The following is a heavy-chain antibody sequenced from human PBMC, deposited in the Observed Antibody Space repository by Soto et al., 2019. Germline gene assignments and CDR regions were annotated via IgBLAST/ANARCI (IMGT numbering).Heavy chain of an antibody. V-gene: IGHV4-34*01. Sequence: SETLSLTGAVYGGSCSGYYWSCIRQPPGKGLEWIGEINHSGSTNYNPSLKSRVTISVDTSKNQFSLKLNSLTAADTAVYYCARGGIWSGYRSLSSRGESFDPLGQGNLGTVS. CDR1: GGSCSGYY. CDR2: INHSGST. CDR3: ARGGIWSGYRSLSSRGESFDP. J-gene: IGHJ5*02. D-gene: IGHD3-3*01.